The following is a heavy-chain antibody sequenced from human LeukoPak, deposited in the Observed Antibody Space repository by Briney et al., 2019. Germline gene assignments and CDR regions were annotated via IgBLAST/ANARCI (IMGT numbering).Heavy chain of an antibody. Sequence: GGSLRLSCAASGLTFSTYAMSWVRQAPGKGLEWVSTISGSGGSTYYADSVKGRFSISRDNSKNTLYLQMNSLRDEDTAMYYCARDSPYFDYWGQGTLVTASS. J-gene: IGHJ4*02. CDR1: GLTFSTYA. V-gene: IGHV3-23*01. CDR3: ARDSPYFDY. CDR2: ISGSGGST.